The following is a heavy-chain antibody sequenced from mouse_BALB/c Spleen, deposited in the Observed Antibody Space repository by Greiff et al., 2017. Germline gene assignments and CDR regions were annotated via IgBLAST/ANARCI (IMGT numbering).Heavy chain of an antibody. V-gene: IGHV5-6-4*01. D-gene: IGHD1-1*01. CDR3: TRDGDYYGSSYPYYAMDY. Sequence: EVQLVESGGGLVKPGGSLKLSCAASGFTFSSYTMSWVRQTPEKRLEWVATISSGGSYTYYPDSVKGRFTISRDNAKNTLYLQMSSLKSEDTAMYYCTRDGDYYGSSYPYYAMDYWGQGTSVTVSS. J-gene: IGHJ4*01. CDR2: ISSGGSYT. CDR1: GFTFSSYT.